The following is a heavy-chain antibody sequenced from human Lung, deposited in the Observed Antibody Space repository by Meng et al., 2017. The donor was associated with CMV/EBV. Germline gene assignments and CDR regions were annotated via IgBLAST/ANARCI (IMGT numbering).Heavy chain of an antibody. J-gene: IGHJ5*02. Sequence: QLMLVQFWSELKKPGALGKVSRKDSGNTFSTYTINWVRQAHGRGLEWMGWISTNTGTPTYTQGFTGRFVFSLDTSVSTAYLQISSLKAEDTAVYYCARGGNFDPWGQGTLVTVSS. V-gene: IGHV7-4-1*02. D-gene: IGHD2/OR15-2a*01. CDR3: ARGGNFDP. CDR1: GNTFSTYT. CDR2: ISTNTGTP.